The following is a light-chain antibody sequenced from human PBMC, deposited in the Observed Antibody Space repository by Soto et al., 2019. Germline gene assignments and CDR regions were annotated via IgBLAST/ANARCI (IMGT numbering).Light chain of an antibody. CDR2: GAS. Sequence: EIVLTQSPSALSVSPGERPTLSCRASQSVISNLAWYQQKPGQAPRLLIYGASSRATGIPDRFSGSGSGTDFTLSISRLEPEDFALYYCHQYASSFGTFGQGTKVDI. V-gene: IGKV3-20*01. J-gene: IGKJ1*01. CDR3: HQYASSFGT. CDR1: QSVISN.